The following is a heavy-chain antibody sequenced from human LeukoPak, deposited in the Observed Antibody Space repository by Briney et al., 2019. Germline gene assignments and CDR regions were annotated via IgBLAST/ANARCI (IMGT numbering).Heavy chain of an antibody. J-gene: IGHJ3*02. D-gene: IGHD2-2*02. CDR2: IYYSGST. Sequence: SETLSLTCTVSGGSISSGDYYWSWIRQPPGKGLEWSGYIYYSGSTYYNPSLKSRVTISVDTSKSQFSLKLSSVTAADTAVYYCAREERYCSSTSCYMIAFDIWGQGTMVTVSS. CDR1: GGSISSGDYY. CDR3: AREERYCSSTSCYMIAFDI. V-gene: IGHV4-30-4*08.